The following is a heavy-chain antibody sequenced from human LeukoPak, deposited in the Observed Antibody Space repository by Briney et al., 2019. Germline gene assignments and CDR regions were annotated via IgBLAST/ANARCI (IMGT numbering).Heavy chain of an antibody. CDR1: GGTFSSYA. CDR3: ALSPPDYGDYREDNWFDP. CDR2: IIPIFGTA. Sequence: SVKVSCKASGGTFSSYAISWVRQAPGQGLEWMGGIIPIFGTANYAQKFQGGVTITADESMSTAYMELSSLRSEDTAVYYCALSPPDYGDYREDNWFDPWGQGTLVTVSS. J-gene: IGHJ5*02. D-gene: IGHD4-17*01. V-gene: IGHV1-69*13.